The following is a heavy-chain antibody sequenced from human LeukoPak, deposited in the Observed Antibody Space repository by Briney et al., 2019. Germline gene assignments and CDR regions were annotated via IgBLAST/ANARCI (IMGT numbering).Heavy chain of an antibody. CDR1: GFTFSSYA. CDR3: ARDYYPEGITMIVVGLGAFDI. Sequence: PGGSLRLSCAASGFTFSSYAMHWVRQAPGKGLEWVAVISYDGSNKYYADSVKGRFTISRDNSKNTLYLQMNSLRAEDTAVYYCARDYYPEGITMIVVGLGAFDIWGQGTMVTVSS. CDR2: ISYDGSNK. D-gene: IGHD3-22*01. J-gene: IGHJ3*02. V-gene: IGHV3-30-3*01.